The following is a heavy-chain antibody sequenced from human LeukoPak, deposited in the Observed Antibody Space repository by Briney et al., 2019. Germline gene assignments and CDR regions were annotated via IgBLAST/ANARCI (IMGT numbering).Heavy chain of an antibody. CDR2: INTNTGNP. D-gene: IGHD3-16*02. Sequence: GASVKVSCKASGYTFTSYAMNWVRQAPGQGLEWMGWINTNTGNPTYAQGFTGRFVFSLDTSVSTAYLQISSLKAEDTAVYYRARDLRGNDYVWGSYPLLDPWGQGTLVTVSS. V-gene: IGHV7-4-1*02. J-gene: IGHJ5*02. CDR1: GYTFTSYA. CDR3: ARDLRGNDYVWGSYPLLDP.